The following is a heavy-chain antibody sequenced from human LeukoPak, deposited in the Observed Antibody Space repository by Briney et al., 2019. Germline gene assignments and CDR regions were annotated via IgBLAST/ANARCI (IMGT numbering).Heavy chain of an antibody. D-gene: IGHD2-2*01. J-gene: IGHJ2*01. Sequence: SDTLSLTCAVSGYSISSSNWWGWIRQSSGNGLEWIGYIHYSGSTNYNPSLESRVTMSLDTSRNQFSLKLRSVNALDTAVYYCARIGLVVRKNWCFDLWGRGTLVTVSS. CDR3: ARIGLVVRKNWCFDL. CDR1: GYSISSSNW. V-gene: IGHV4-28*06. CDR2: IHYSGST.